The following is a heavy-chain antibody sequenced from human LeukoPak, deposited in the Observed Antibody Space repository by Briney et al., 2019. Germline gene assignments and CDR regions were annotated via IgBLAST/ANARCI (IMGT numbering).Heavy chain of an antibody. CDR2: IYYTGST. CDR1: GGSISSYY. D-gene: IGHD3-22*01. Sequence: SETPSLTCTVSGGSISSYYWSWIRQPPGKGREWIGYIYYTGSTNYNPSLKSRVTISADMSKNQFSLKLTSVTAADTAVYYCAKDRGHYSDSTGYYHNWFDPWGQGTLVTVSS. CDR3: AKDRGHYSDSTGYYHNWFDP. V-gene: IGHV4-59*01. J-gene: IGHJ5*02.